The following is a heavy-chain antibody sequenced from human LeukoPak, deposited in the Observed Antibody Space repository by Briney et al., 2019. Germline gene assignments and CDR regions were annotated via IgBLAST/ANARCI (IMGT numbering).Heavy chain of an antibody. CDR2: INHSGST. Sequence: SETLSLTCAVYGGSFSGYYWSWIRQPPGKGLEWIGEINHSGSTNYNPSLKSRVTISVDTSKNQVSLKLSSVTAADTAVYYCARKKGSWYDLLCYFDYWGQGTLVTVSS. CDR3: ARKKGSWYDLLCYFDY. V-gene: IGHV4-34*01. D-gene: IGHD6-13*01. CDR1: GGSFSGYY. J-gene: IGHJ4*02.